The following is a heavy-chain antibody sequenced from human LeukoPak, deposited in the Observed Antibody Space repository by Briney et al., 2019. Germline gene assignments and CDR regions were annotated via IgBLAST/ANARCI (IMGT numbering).Heavy chain of an antibody. D-gene: IGHD3-10*01. J-gene: IGHJ4*02. Sequence: VKPSETLSLTCTVSGGSIGTYYWSWIRQPPGRGLEWIGYVHYSGSTRYSPSLKGRVTISVDTSKNQFSLKLSSVTAADTAVYYCARLSPFRGGAFDYWGQGTLVTVSS. CDR3: ARLSPFRGGAFDY. V-gene: IGHV4-59*08. CDR2: VHYSGST. CDR1: GGSIGTYY.